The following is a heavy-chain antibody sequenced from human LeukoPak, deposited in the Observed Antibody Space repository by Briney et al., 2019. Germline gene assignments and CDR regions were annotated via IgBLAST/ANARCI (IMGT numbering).Heavy chain of an antibody. V-gene: IGHV4-4*07. CDR2: IYNSGST. J-gene: IGHJ4*02. CDR1: GGSISGYY. D-gene: IGHD6-13*01. Sequence: ETLSLTCTVSGGSISGYYWSWIRQPAGMGLEWIGHIYNSGSTNYNPSLKGRVTMSVATSKNQFSLHLSSVTAPDTAMYYCARSAFLVTAPGLYYFDYWGQGTLVAVSS. CDR3: ARSAFLVTAPGLYYFDY.